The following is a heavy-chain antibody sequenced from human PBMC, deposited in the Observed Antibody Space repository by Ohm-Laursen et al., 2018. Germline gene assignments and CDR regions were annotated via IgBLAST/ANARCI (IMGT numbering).Heavy chain of an antibody. D-gene: IGHD6-13*01. CDR3: VRGGRYGNF. CDR2: IKEYGSEK. J-gene: IGHJ4*01. CDR1: GFTFSDYY. Sequence: SLRLSCAASGFTFSDYYMSWIRQAPGKGLEWVANIKEYGSEKNYVDSVKGRFTISRDNAKNSLFLEMNNLRAEDSALYYCVRGGRYGNFWGQGTLVTVSS. V-gene: IGHV3-7*01.